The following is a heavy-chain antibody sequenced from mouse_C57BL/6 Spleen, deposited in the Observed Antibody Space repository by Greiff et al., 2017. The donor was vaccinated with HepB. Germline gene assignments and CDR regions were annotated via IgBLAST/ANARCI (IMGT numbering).Heavy chain of an antibody. Sequence: EVQLQQSGPSLVRPSQTLSLTCTVTGFSINSDCYWIWIRQLPGNKLEYIGYTFYSGITYYNPSLERRTYITRDTSKNQYSLKLSSVTTEDTATYYCARAYYYGSSRGAMDYWGQGTSVTVSS. CDR1: GFSINSDCY. CDR3: ARAYYYGSSRGAMDY. V-gene: IGHV3-3*01. J-gene: IGHJ4*01. CDR2: TFYSGIT. D-gene: IGHD1-1*01.